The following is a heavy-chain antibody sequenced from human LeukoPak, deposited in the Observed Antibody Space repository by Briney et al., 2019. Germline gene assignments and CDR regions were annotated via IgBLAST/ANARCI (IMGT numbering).Heavy chain of an antibody. V-gene: IGHV4-30-4*08. CDR2: IYYSGST. J-gene: IGHJ4*02. Sequence: PSETLSLTCTVSGGSISSGGYYWSWLRQHPGKGLEWIGYIYYSGSTYYNPSLKSRVTISVDTSKNQFSLKLSSVTAADTAVYYCARALSTMVRGAAPSYLDYWGQGTLVTVSS. D-gene: IGHD3-10*01. CDR3: ARALSTMVRGAAPSYLDY. CDR1: GGSISSGGYY.